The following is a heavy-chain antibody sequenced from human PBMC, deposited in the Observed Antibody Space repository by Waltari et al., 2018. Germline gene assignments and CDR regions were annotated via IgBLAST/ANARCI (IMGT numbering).Heavy chain of an antibody. CDR1: GFTFDDYA. Sequence: EVQLVESGGGLVQPGRSLRLSCAASGFTFDDYAMHWVRQAPGKGLEWVSGISWNSGSIGYADSVKGRFTISRDNAKNSLYLQMNSLRAEDTAVYYCARDCSGGSCYLGFDYWGQGTLVTVSS. V-gene: IGHV3-9*01. J-gene: IGHJ4*02. D-gene: IGHD2-15*01. CDR3: ARDCSGGSCYLGFDY. CDR2: ISWNSGSI.